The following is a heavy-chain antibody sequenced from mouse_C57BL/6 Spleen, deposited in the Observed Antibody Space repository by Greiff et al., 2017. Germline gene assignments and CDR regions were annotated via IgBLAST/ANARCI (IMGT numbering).Heavy chain of an antibody. Sequence: EVKLVESEGGLVQPGSSMKLSCTASGFTFSDYYMAWVRQVPEKGLEWVANINYDGSSTYYLDSLKSRFIISRDNAKNILYLQMSSLKSEDTATYYCARADYGNYFDYWGQGTTLTVSS. CDR2: INYDGSST. CDR3: ARADYGNYFDY. J-gene: IGHJ2*01. V-gene: IGHV5-16*01. CDR1: GFTFSDYY. D-gene: IGHD2-1*01.